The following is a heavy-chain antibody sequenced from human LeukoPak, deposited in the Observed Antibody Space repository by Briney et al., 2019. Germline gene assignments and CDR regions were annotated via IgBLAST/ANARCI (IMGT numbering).Heavy chain of an antibody. V-gene: IGHV1-69*05. J-gene: IGHJ4*02. CDR2: IIPIFGTA. D-gene: IGHD4/OR15-4a*01. Sequence: GASVKVSCKASGGTFTSYAISWVRHAPGQGLEWMGGIIPIFGTANYAQTFQGRVTITTDESTSAAYMELSSLRSEDTAVYYCATVDYGVNSWGSFFDYWGQGTLVTVSS. CDR1: GGTFTSYA. CDR3: ATVDYGVNSWGSFFDY.